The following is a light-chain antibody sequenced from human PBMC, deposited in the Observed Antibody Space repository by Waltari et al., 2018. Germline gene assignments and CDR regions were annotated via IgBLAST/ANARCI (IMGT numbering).Light chain of an antibody. Sequence: DIQMTPSPSSLSASVGDRLTITCRASQSIGNYLNWYQQRPGKAPEVLIYGASSLQSGVPSRFSGSGSGTDFTLTISGLQPEDFATYYCQESYSTPPMYTFGQGTKLEIK. J-gene: IGKJ2*01. CDR3: QESYSTPPMYT. CDR1: QSIGNY. CDR2: GAS. V-gene: IGKV1-39*01.